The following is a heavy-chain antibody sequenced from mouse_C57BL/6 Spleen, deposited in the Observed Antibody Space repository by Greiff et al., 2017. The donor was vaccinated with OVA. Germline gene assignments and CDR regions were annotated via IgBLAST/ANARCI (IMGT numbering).Heavy chain of an antibody. CDR3: ARTPHYYGSSYYFDY. V-gene: IGHV1-69*01. Sequence: LQESGAELVMPGASVKLPCKASGYTFTSYWMHWVKQRPGQGLEWIGEIDPSDSYTNYNQKFKGKSTLTVDKSSSTAYMQLSSLTSEDSAVYYCARTPHYYGSSYYFDYWGQGTTLTVSS. D-gene: IGHD1-1*01. CDR2: IDPSDSYT. CDR1: GYTFTSYW. J-gene: IGHJ2*01.